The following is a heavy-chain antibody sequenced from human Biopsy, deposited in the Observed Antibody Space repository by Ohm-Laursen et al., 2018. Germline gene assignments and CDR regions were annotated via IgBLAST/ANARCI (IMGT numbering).Heavy chain of an antibody. CDR3: VRGVDYYDPYHYYALDV. J-gene: IGHJ6*02. CDR2: INHSGRT. CDR1: GESFNGYY. D-gene: IGHD3-22*01. V-gene: IGHV4-34*01. Sequence: GTLSLTGTVYGESFNGYYWSWIRQTPGKGLEWIGEINHSGRTNYNPSLKSRVTISVDTSKNQFSLKVRSVTAADTAVYYCVRGVDYYDPYHYYALDVWGQGTTVTVSS.